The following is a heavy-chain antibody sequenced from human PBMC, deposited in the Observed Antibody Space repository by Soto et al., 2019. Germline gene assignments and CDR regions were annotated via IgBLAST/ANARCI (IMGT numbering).Heavy chain of an antibody. Sequence: SVKVSCKASGGTFSSYAISWVRQAPGQGLEWMGGIIPIFGTANYAQKFQGGVTITADESTSTAYTELSSLRSEDTAVYYCARGYYDSSGYYQFDYWGQGTLVTVSS. D-gene: IGHD3-22*01. J-gene: IGHJ4*02. V-gene: IGHV1-69*13. CDR2: IIPIFGTA. CDR1: GGTFSSYA. CDR3: ARGYYDSSGYYQFDY.